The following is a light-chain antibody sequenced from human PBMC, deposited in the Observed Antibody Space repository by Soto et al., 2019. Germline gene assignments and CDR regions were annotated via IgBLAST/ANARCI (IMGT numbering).Light chain of an antibody. CDR3: QQYATSPLT. Sequence: ENVLTQSPGTLSLSPGERASLSCRASQSISSTYLAWYQQKPGQAPRLLIYGASSRATGIPERFSGSGSGTDFTLTISRLEPEDFAVYYCQQYATSPLTFGGGTKVEIK. V-gene: IGKV3-20*01. J-gene: IGKJ4*01. CDR1: QSISSTY. CDR2: GAS.